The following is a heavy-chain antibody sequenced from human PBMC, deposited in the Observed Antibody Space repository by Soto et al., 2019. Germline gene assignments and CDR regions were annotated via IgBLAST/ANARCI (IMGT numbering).Heavy chain of an antibody. CDR3: ARRGIRYSSGWYVD. D-gene: IGHD6-19*01. CDR1: GFTFSSYW. Sequence: ESGGGLVQPGGSLRLSCAASGFTFSSYWMSWVRQAPGKGLEWVANIKQDGSEKYYVDSVKGRFTISRDNAKNSLYLQMNSLRAEDTAVYYCARRGIRYSSGWYVDWGQGTLVTVSS. V-gene: IGHV3-7*01. J-gene: IGHJ4*02. CDR2: IKQDGSEK.